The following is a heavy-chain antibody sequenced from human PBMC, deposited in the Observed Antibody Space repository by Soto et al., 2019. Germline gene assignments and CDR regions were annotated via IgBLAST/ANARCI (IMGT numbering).Heavy chain of an antibody. J-gene: IGHJ4*02. D-gene: IGHD6-6*01. CDR3: AKDWLAARASLTKTEVYFDY. CDR1: GFTFSSYG. CDR2: ISYDGSNK. Sequence: GGSLRLSCAASGFTFSSYGMHWVRQAPGKGLEWVAVISYDGSNKYYADSVKGRFTISRDNSKNMLYLQMNSLRAEDTAVYYCAKDWLAARASLTKTEVYFDYWGQGTLVTVSS. V-gene: IGHV3-30*18.